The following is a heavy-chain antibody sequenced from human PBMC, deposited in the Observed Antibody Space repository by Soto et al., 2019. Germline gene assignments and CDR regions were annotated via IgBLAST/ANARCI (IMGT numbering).Heavy chain of an antibody. Sequence: GGSLRLSCAASGFTFSSYAMSWVRQAPGKGLEWVSAISGSGGSTYYADSVKGRFTISRDNSKNTLYLQMNSLRAEDTAVYYCAKVLEYSYGLVWWRGYGMDVWGQGTTVTVSS. D-gene: IGHD5-18*01. CDR1: GFTFSSYA. J-gene: IGHJ6*02. CDR2: ISGSGGST. V-gene: IGHV3-23*01. CDR3: AKVLEYSYGLVWWRGYGMDV.